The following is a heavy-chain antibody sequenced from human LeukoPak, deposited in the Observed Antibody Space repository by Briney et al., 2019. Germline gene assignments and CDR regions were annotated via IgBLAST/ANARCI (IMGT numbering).Heavy chain of an antibody. J-gene: IGHJ4*02. Sequence: TSETLSLTCTVSGGSISGYYWTWIRQPPGKGLEYIGYIYYSGSTNHNPSLKSRVTISVDMSKNQFSLKLSSVTAADTAVYYCARGRYTFDYWGQGTLVTVSS. D-gene: IGHD1-1*01. CDR2: IYYSGST. CDR3: ARGRYTFDY. CDR1: GGSISGYY. V-gene: IGHV4-59*01.